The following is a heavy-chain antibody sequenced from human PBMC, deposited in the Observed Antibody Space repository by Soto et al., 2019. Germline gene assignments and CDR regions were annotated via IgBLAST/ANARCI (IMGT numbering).Heavy chain of an antibody. D-gene: IGHD6-6*01. CDR3: ARGEYSRGREYFAY. CDR1: GGSLSSGGYY. V-gene: IGHV4-31*03. CDR2: IYYSGST. Sequence: QVQLQESGPGLVKPSQTLSLTSTVSGGSLSSGGYYWSWSRQHPAKGLEWIGYIYYSGSTYYNPSLKRRVTKTVDPSENQFSLKLSSVTAADTAVYYCARGEYSRGREYFAYWGQGTLVTVSS. J-gene: IGHJ4*02.